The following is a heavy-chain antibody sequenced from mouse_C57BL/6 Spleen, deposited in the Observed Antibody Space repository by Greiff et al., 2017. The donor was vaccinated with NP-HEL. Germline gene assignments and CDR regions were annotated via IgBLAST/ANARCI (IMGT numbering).Heavy chain of an antibody. D-gene: IGHD1-1*01. Sequence: EVQLVESGAELVRPGASVKLSCTASGFNIKDDYMHWVKQRPGQGLEWIGWIDPENGDTEYASKFQGKATITADTSSNTAYLQLSSLTSEDTAVYYCTTGSSPDYWGQGTSVTVSS. V-gene: IGHV14-4*01. CDR1: GFNIKDDY. CDR2: IDPENGDT. CDR3: TTGSSPDY. J-gene: IGHJ4*01.